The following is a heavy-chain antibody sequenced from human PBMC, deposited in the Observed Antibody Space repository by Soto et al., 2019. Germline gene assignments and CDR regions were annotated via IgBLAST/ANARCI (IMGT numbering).Heavy chain of an antibody. V-gene: IGHV3-30*18. J-gene: IGHJ4*02. D-gene: IGHD6-19*01. CDR3: AKGGRQWLVTSDFNY. CDR2: VSHDGRNT. CDR1: GFNFSDYA. Sequence: VQLVESGGGVVQPGRSLRLSCAASGFNFSDYAMHWGSQAPGKGLEWVAVVSHDGRNTHYADSVKGRFTISSDSSRNTVSLEMTSLRAEDTAVYYCAKGGRQWLVTSDFNYWGQGALVTVSS.